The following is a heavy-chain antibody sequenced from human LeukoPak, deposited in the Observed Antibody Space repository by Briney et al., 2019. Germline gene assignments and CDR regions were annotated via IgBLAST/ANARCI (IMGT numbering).Heavy chain of an antibody. J-gene: IGHJ4*02. D-gene: IGHD2-8*02. CDR3: ARLVGTGMVNYFDY. CDR1: GGSISTTHW. CDR2: IFHSGTT. V-gene: IGHV4-4*02. Sequence: PSGTLSLTCAVSGGSISTTHWWSWVRQPPGKGLEWIGEIFHSGTTNYNPSLKSRVTISIDKSKNQFSLKLSSVTAADTAVYYCARLVGTGMVNYFDYWGQGTLVTVSS.